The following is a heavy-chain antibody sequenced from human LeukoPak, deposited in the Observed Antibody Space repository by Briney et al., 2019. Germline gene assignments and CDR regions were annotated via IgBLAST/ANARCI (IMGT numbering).Heavy chain of an antibody. CDR2: ISTSGSSI. Sequence: GGSLRLSCAASGFTFSDYYMSWVRQAPGKVLEWVSYISTSGSSIYYADSVKGRFTISRDNAKNSLYLQMNSLRAEDTAVYYCARNTYYYESSGYNWFDPWGQGTLVTVSS. J-gene: IGHJ5*02. CDR3: ARNTYYYESSGYNWFDP. V-gene: IGHV3-11*04. D-gene: IGHD3-22*01. CDR1: GFTFSDYY.